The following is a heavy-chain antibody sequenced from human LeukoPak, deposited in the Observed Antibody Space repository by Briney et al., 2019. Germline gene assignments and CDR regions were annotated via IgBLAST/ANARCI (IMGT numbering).Heavy chain of an antibody. Sequence: RAGGSLRLSCAASGFTFSSYSMNWVRQAPGKGLEWVSSISSSSSYIYYADSVKGRFTISRDNAKNSLYLQMNSLGAEDTAVYYCVIMAAAEDYWGQGTLVTVSS. V-gene: IGHV3-21*01. D-gene: IGHD6-13*01. CDR2: ISSSSSYI. CDR1: GFTFSSYS. CDR3: VIMAAAEDY. J-gene: IGHJ4*02.